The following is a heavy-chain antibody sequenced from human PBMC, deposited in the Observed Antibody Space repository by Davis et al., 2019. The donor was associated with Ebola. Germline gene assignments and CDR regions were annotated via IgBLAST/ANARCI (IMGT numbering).Heavy chain of an antibody. D-gene: IGHD3-16*01. V-gene: IGHV4-61*01. J-gene: IGHJ6*02. CDR1: GASVSSGSYY. CDR2: MHTTGST. CDR3: ARRPWGGLDV. Sequence: PSETLSLTCTVSGASVSSGSYYWNWIRQPPGKGLEWLAYMHTTGSTKYNPSLMSRLTISIDTSKNQLSLNLSSVTVADTAVYYCARRPWGGLDVWGQGITVTVSS.